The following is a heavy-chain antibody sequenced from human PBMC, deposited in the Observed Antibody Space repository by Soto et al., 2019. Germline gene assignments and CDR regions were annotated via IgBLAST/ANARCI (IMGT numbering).Heavy chain of an antibody. J-gene: IGHJ4*02. CDR3: ARAGSVPADGTPNYFDF. D-gene: IGHD6-13*01. Sequence: PGGSLRLSCAASGFTFNASDMHWVRQAPGKGLAWVALIRYDGVKNFNSDSVKGRFTFSKDNSRDTLYLQMDSLRAGETAVYYCARAGSVPADGTPNYFDFWGQGALVTVSS. CDR2: IRYDGVKN. V-gene: IGHV3-30*02. CDR1: GFTFNASD.